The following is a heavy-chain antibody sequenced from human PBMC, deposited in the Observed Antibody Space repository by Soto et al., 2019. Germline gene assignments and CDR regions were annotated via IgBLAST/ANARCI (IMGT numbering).Heavy chain of an antibody. Sequence: SETLSLTCNVSGASISNYFWNWIRQSPGKGLEWIGYIYYSGSTNYNPSLKSRVTISVDTSKNQFSLKLSSVTAADTAVYYCARSDGRYWGQGTLVTVSS. CDR2: IYYSGST. CDR1: GASISNYF. CDR3: ARSDGRY. J-gene: IGHJ4*02. V-gene: IGHV4-59*01.